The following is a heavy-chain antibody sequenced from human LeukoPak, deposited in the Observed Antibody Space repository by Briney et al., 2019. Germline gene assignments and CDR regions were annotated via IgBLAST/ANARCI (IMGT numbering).Heavy chain of an antibody. CDR3: AKSGGYGLIDY. CDR1: GGSISSGSYY. Sequence: SETLSLTCTVSGGSISSGSYYWGWIRQPPGKGLEWIGSIYSSGSTYYNSSLKSRVTISIDTSKNQVSLKMSSVTAADTAVYYCAKSGGYGLIDYWGQGTLVTVSS. V-gene: IGHV4-39*01. J-gene: IGHJ4*01. D-gene: IGHD6-25*01. CDR2: IYSSGST.